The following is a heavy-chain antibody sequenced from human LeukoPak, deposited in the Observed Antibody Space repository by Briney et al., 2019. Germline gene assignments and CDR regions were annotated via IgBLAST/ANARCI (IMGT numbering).Heavy chain of an antibody. CDR1: GSTFNSYA. V-gene: IGHV3-23*01. CDR3: AKDLPGFFDY. CDR2: ISGSGVST. Sequence: GGSLRLSCAASGSTFNSYAMSWVRQAPGKGLEWVSTISGSGVSTYYADSVKGRFTISRDNSRNTLYLQMNSLRAEDTTVYSCAKDLPGFFDYWGQGTLVTVSS. J-gene: IGHJ4*02.